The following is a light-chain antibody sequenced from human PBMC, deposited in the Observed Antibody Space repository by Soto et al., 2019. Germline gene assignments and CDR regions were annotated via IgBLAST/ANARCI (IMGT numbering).Light chain of an antibody. Sequence: DIQMTQSPSTLSASVGDRVTITCRASQSISSWLAWFQQKPGKAPNLLIYKASSLQSGVPSRFSGSGSDTEFTLTISSLQPDDFASYYCQQYHSYPYTFGQGTKLKIK. J-gene: IGKJ2*01. CDR3: QQYHSYPYT. CDR2: KAS. V-gene: IGKV1-5*03. CDR1: QSISSW.